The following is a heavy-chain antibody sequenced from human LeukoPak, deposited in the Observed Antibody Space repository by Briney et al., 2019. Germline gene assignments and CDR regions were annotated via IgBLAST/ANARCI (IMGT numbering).Heavy chain of an antibody. Sequence: SETLSLTCTVSGGSISSYYWSWIRQPPGKGLEWIGYIYYSGSTNYNPSLKSRVTISVDTSKNQFSLKLSSVTAADTAVYYCARHSFIWSDLPDAFDIWGQGTMVTVSS. CDR1: GGSISSYY. CDR3: ARHSFIWSDLPDAFDI. J-gene: IGHJ3*02. CDR2: IYYSGST. D-gene: IGHD3-10*01. V-gene: IGHV4-59*08.